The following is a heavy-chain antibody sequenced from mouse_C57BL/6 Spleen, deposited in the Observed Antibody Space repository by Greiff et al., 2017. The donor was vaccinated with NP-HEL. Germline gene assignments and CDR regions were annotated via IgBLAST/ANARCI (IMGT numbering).Heavy chain of an antibody. V-gene: IGHV1-15*01. CDR3: TRPTPMDY. J-gene: IGHJ4*01. CDR2: IDPETGGT. D-gene: IGHD2-10*01. CDR1: GYTFTDYE. Sequence: VQLVESGAELVRPGASVTLSCKASGYTFTDYEMHWVKQTPVHGLEWIGAIDPETGGTAYNQKFKGKAILTADKSSSTAYMELRSLTSEDSAVYYCTRPTPMDYWGQGTSVTVSS.